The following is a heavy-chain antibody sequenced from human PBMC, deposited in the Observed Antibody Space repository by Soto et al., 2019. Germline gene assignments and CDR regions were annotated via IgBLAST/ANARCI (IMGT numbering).Heavy chain of an antibody. CDR1: GGSISSGGYY. Sequence: QVQLKESGPGLVKPSQTLSLTCTVSGGSISSGGYYWTWIRQHPGKDLEWIGYIYNSGNTYYNSSLKSRVTISGDTSKNQFSLRVTSVTAADTATYYCARAKGRSVLEYWGQGTVVTVSS. J-gene: IGHJ4*02. CDR2: IYNSGNT. CDR3: ARAKGRSVLEY. D-gene: IGHD1-26*01. V-gene: IGHV4-31*03.